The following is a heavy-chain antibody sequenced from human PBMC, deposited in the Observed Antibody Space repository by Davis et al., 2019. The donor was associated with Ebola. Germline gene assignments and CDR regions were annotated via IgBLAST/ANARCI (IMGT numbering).Heavy chain of an antibody. CDR1: GFTFSSYS. J-gene: IGHJ5*02. CDR2: ISKSSSYI. Sequence: GESLKISCAASGFTFSSYSMNWVRQAPGKGLEWVSSISKSSSYIYYADSVKGRFTISRDNAKNSLYLQMNSLRAEDTAVYYCARDKTIVGATFARFDPWGQGTLVTVSS. D-gene: IGHD1-26*01. CDR3: ARDKTIVGATFARFDP. V-gene: IGHV3-21*01.